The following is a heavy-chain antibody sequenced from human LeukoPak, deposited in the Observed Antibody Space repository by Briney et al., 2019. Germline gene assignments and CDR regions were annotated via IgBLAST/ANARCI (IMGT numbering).Heavy chain of an antibody. V-gene: IGHV3-7*03. CDR3: AKSSYYDSSGYYREYYFDY. CDR1: GFTFSSYW. CDR2: IKQDGSEK. Sequence: GGSLRLSCAASGFTFSSYWMSWVRQAPGKGLEWVANIKQDGSEKYYVDSVKGRFTISRDNAKNSLYLQMNSLRAEDTAVYYCAKSSYYDSSGYYREYYFDYWGQGTLVTVSS. D-gene: IGHD3-22*01. J-gene: IGHJ4*02.